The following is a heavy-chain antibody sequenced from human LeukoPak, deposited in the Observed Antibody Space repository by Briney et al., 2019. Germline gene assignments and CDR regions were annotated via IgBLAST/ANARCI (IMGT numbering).Heavy chain of an antibody. CDR2: IYYSGST. Sequence: SETLSLTCTVSGGSISSSSYYWSWIRQPPGKGLEWIGYIYYSGSTNYNPSLKSRVTISVDTSKNQFSLKLSSVTAADTAVYYCARAPRDGPGYDAFDIWGQGTMVTVSS. CDR1: GGSISSSSYY. CDR3: ARAPRDGPGYDAFDI. D-gene: IGHD5-24*01. V-gene: IGHV4-61*01. J-gene: IGHJ3*02.